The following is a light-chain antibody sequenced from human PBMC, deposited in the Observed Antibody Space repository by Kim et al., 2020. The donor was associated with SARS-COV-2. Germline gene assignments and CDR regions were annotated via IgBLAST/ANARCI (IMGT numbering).Light chain of an antibody. CDR2: QDT. J-gene: IGLJ1*01. CDR3: QAWDSSTYV. V-gene: IGLV3-1*01. CDR1: KLGDKY. Sequence: SYELTQPHSVSVSPGQTASITCSGDKLGDKYACWYQQKPGQSPVLAIYQDTKRPSGIPERFSGSNSGNTATLTISGTQAMDEADYYCQAWDSSTYVFGPGTKVTVL.